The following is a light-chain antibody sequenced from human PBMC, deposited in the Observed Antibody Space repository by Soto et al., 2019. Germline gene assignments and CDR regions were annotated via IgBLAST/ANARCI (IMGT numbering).Light chain of an antibody. Sequence: EIVFTQCPGTLSLSPGERATLSCRASQSVSSSYLAWYQQKPGQAPRLLIYGASSRATGIPDRFSGSGSGTDFTLTISRLEPEDFAVYYCQQYGSSPFTFGPGTRWLS. J-gene: IGKJ3*01. V-gene: IGKV3-20*01. CDR2: GAS. CDR1: QSVSSSY. CDR3: QQYGSSPFT.